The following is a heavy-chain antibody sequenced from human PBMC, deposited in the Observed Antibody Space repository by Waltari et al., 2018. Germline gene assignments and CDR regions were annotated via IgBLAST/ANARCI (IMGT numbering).Heavy chain of an antibody. Sequence: QVQLQESGPGLVKPSETLSLTCTVSGYSISSGYYWGWIRQPPGKGLEWIGSIYHSGSTYYNPSLKSRVTISVDTSKNHFSLKLSSVTAADTAVYYCASVAAARPPYYYYMDVWGKGTTVTVSS. V-gene: IGHV4-38-2*02. CDR2: IYHSGST. J-gene: IGHJ6*03. CDR1: GYSISSGYY. D-gene: IGHD6-6*01. CDR3: ASVAAARPPYYYYMDV.